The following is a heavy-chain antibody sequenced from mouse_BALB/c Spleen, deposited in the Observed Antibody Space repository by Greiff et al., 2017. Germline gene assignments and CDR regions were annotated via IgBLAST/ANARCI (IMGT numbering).Heavy chain of an antibody. CDR1: GYTFTSYY. V-gene: IGHV1S81*02. CDR3: TRGYYGPSTPFAY. Sequence: QVQLQQSGAELVKPGASVKLSCKASGYTFTSYYMYWVKQRPGQGLEWIGEINPSNGGTNFNEKFKSKATLTVDKSSSTAYMQLSSLTSEDSAVYYCTRGYYGPSTPFAYWGQGTLVTVSA. J-gene: IGHJ3*01. CDR2: INPSNGGT. D-gene: IGHD1-2*01.